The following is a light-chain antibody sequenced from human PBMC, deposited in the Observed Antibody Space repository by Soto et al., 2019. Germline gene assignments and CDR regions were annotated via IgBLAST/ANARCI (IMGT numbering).Light chain of an antibody. CDR2: KAS. Sequence: DIQMTQSPSTLSASVGDRVTITCRASQSISTWLAWYQQKPGKAPKVLIYKASSLESGVPSRFSGSGSGTEFTLTISSLQPDDCATYYCQQYKTYTRTFGQGTKVEIK. V-gene: IGKV1-5*03. J-gene: IGKJ1*01. CDR1: QSISTW. CDR3: QQYKTYTRT.